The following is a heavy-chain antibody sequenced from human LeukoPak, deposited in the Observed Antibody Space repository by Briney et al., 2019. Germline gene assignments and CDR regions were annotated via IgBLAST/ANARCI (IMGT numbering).Heavy chain of an antibody. CDR3: ARGLPVRYVNWFDP. D-gene: IGHD2-2*01. Sequence: ASVKVSCKASGYTFTGYYIHCVRQAPGQGLEWMGWINPNSGGTNYAQKFQGRVTMTRDTSISTAYMELSRLRSDDTAVYYCARGLPVRYVNWFDPWGQGTLVTVSS. CDR1: GYTFTGYY. J-gene: IGHJ5*02. CDR2: INPNSGGT. V-gene: IGHV1-2*02.